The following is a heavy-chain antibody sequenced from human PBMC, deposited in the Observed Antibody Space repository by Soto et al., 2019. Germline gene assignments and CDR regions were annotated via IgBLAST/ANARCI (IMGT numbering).Heavy chain of an antibody. Sequence: QVQLVESGGGVVQPGRSLRLSCAASGFIFSSYGMHWVRQAPGKGLEWVAVIWYDGSNKYYADSVKGRFTISRDNSKNTLYLQMNSLRAEDTAVYYCARSGTYGGSDAFDIWGQGTMVTVSS. CDR2: IWYDGSNK. D-gene: IGHD1-26*01. V-gene: IGHV3-33*01. J-gene: IGHJ3*02. CDR3: ARSGTYGGSDAFDI. CDR1: GFIFSSYG.